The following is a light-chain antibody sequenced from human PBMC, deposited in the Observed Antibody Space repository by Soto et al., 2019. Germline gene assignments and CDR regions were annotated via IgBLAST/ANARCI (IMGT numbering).Light chain of an antibody. CDR2: TNN. CDR3: AAWDDSLNGLYV. J-gene: IGLJ1*01. V-gene: IGLV1-44*01. CDR1: SSNIGSKT. Sequence: QSVLTQPPSASGTPGQRVTISCSGSSSNIGSKTVNWYQQLPGTAPKLLIYTNNQRPSGVPDRFSGSKSGTSASLAISWLQSEDEADYYCAAWDDSLNGLYVFGTGTKVTVL.